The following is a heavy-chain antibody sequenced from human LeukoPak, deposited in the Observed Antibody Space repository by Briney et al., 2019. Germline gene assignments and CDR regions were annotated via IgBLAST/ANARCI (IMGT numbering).Heavy chain of an antibody. CDR3: ARVGGWSAFDI. D-gene: IGHD6-19*01. J-gene: IGHJ3*02. CDR1: GGTFSSYA. CDR2: INPNSGGT. Sequence: RASVKVSCKASGGTFSSYAISWVRQAPGQGLEWMGWINPNSGGTNYAQKFQGRVTMTRDTSISTAYIELSRLRSDDTAVYYCARVGGWSAFDIWGQGTMVTVSS. V-gene: IGHV1-2*02.